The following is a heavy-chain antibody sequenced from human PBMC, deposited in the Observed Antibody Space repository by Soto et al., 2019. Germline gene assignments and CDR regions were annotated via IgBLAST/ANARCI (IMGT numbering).Heavy chain of an antibody. Sequence: ASVKVSCKASGYTFTGYAMHWVRQAPGQRLEWMGWINAGNGNTKYSQKFQGRVTITRDTSASTAYMELSSLRSEDTAVYYCARDPGLWPEVCWFDPWGQGTLVTVSS. V-gene: IGHV1-3*01. J-gene: IGHJ5*02. D-gene: IGHD2-21*01. CDR3: ARDPGLWPEVCWFDP. CDR1: GYTFTGYA. CDR2: INAGNGNT.